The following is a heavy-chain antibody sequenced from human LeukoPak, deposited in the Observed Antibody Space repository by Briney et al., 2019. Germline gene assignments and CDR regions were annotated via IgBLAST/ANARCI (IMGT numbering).Heavy chain of an antibody. CDR1: GFTFSSYG. Sequence: GVSLRLSCAASGFTFSSYGMHWVRQAPGKGLEWVAFIRYEGSNKYYADSVKGRFTISRDHSKNTLYMQMNSLRAEDTAVYYCARVDENYYYYYMDVWGKGTTVTVSS. CDR3: ARVDENYYYYYMDV. CDR2: IRYEGSNK. V-gene: IGHV3-30*02. J-gene: IGHJ6*03.